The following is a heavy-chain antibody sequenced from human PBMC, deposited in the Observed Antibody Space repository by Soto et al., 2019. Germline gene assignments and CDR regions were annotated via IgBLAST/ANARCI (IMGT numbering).Heavy chain of an antibody. Sequence: GGSLRLSCAASGFTFSSYWMHWVRQAPGKGLVWVSRINSDGSSTSYADSVKGRFTISRDNAKNTLYLQMNSLRAEDTAVYYCASGVYFGGAFDIWGQGTMVTV. CDR3: ASGVYFGGAFDI. J-gene: IGHJ3*02. V-gene: IGHV3-74*01. D-gene: IGHD3-16*01. CDR1: GFTFSSYW. CDR2: INSDGSST.